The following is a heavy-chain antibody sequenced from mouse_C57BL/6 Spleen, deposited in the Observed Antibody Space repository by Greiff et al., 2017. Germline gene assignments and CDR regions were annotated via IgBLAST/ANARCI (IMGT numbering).Heavy chain of an antibody. Sequence: QVQLQQSGAELARPGASVKMSCKASGYTFTSNTMHWVKQRPGQGLEWIGYINPSSGYTKYNQKFKDKATLTADKSSSTAYMQLSSLTSEDSAVYYCARSHYYGSSDWYFDVWGTGTTVTVSS. CDR1: GYTFTSNT. V-gene: IGHV1-4*01. CDR3: ARSHYYGSSDWYFDV. D-gene: IGHD1-1*01. J-gene: IGHJ1*03. CDR2: INPSSGYT.